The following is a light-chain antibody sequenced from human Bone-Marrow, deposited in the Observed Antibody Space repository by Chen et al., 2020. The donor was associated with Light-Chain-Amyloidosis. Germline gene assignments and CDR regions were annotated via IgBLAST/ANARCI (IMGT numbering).Light chain of an antibody. CDR3: QVWDRSSDRPV. CDR2: DDS. V-gene: IGLV3-21*02. CDR1: NIGSTS. J-gene: IGLJ3*02. Sequence: SYVLTQPSSVSVAPGQTATIACGGNNIGSTSVHWYQQTPGQAPLLVVYDDSDRPSGIPARLSGSHSGNTATLTISRVEAGDDAGCYCQVWDRSSDRPVFGGGTKLPVL.